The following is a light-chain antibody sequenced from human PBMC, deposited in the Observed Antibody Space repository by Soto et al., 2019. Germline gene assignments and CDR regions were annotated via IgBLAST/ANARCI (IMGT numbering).Light chain of an antibody. CDR1: QSVGSN. Sequence: EIVMTKSPATLSVSPGERAILSCRASQSVGSNVAWYQQKPGQAPRLLIYGPSTRATGIPARFSGSGSGTAFTLTISSRQSEGFAVYFCQHYNNCPLLTFGGGTKVDI. J-gene: IGKJ4*01. V-gene: IGKV3-15*01. CDR2: GPS. CDR3: QHYNNCPLLT.